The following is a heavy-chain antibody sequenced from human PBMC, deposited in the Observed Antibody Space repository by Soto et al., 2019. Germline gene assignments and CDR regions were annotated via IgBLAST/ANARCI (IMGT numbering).Heavy chain of an antibody. D-gene: IGHD3-16*02. CDR1: GGSISSGGYY. J-gene: IGHJ5*02. CDR3: ARVQHYDYVWGSYRPAWFDP. V-gene: IGHV4-31*03. CDR2: IYYSGST. Sequence: QVQLQESGPGLVKPSQTLSLTCTVSGGSISSGGYYWSWIRQHPGKGLEWIGYIYYSGSTYYNPSLKSRVTISVDTSKNQFSLKLSSVTAADTAVYYCARVQHYDYVWGSYRPAWFDPWGQGTLVTVSS.